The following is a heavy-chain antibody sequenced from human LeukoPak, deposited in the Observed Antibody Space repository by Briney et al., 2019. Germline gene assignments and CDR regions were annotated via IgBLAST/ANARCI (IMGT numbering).Heavy chain of an antibody. J-gene: IGHJ4*02. D-gene: IGHD6-19*01. CDR2: IYYSGST. V-gene: IGHV4-30-4*08. CDR3: ASYTGYSSGWYGQD. Sequence: PSETLSLTCTVSGGSISSGDYYWSWIRQPPGKGLEWIGYIYYSGSTYYNPSLKSRVTMSVDTSKNQFSLKLSSVTAAGTAVYYCASYTGYSSGWYGQDWGQGTLVTVSS. CDR1: GGSISSGDYY.